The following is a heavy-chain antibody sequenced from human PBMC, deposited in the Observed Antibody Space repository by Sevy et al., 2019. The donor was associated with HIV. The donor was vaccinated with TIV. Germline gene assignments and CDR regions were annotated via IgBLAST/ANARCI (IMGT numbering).Heavy chain of an antibody. J-gene: IGHJ6*02. CDR3: ARDCSSASCLWGMDV. Sequence: GGFLRLSCAASGFTFSSYWMSWVRQAPGKGLEWVANIKRDGSEKYYVDSVKGRFTISRDNAKNSLYLQMNSLRAEDPAVYYCARDCSSASCLWGMDVWGQGTTVTVSS. D-gene: IGHD2-2*01. CDR2: IKRDGSEK. CDR1: GFTFSSYW. V-gene: IGHV3-7*03.